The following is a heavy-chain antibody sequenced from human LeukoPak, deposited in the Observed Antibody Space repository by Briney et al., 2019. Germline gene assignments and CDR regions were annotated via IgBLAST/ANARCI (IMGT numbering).Heavy chain of an antibody. Sequence: VSVKVSCKASGYTFTGYYMHWVRQAPGHGLEWMGWINPNSGGTKYAQKFQGRVTMTRDTSISTAYMELSRLRSDDTAVYYCARAGYSSSWYTTSMDVWGQGTTVTVSS. CDR1: GYTFTGYY. V-gene: IGHV1-2*02. CDR3: ARAGYSSSWYTTSMDV. CDR2: INPNSGGT. D-gene: IGHD6-13*01. J-gene: IGHJ6*02.